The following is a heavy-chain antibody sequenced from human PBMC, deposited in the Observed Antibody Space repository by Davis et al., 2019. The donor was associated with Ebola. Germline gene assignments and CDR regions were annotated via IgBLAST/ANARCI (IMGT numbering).Heavy chain of an antibody. V-gene: IGHV1-69*10. D-gene: IGHD3-22*01. CDR1: GGTFSSYG. CDR2: LIPLLGRA. CDR3: ARGRGGVYYYESSGYYPLGY. Sequence: SVKVSCKASGGTFSSYGFSWVRQAPGQGLEWMGGLIPLLGRADYAQRFQGRVTITADKSTTTVYMELSSLRSEDTAVYYCARGRGGVYYYESSGYYPLGYWGQGTLVTVSS. J-gene: IGHJ4*02.